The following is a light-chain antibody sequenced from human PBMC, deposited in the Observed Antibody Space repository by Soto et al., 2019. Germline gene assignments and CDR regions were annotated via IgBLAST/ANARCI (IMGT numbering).Light chain of an antibody. CDR1: QSAGNTY. CDR2: GTS. J-gene: IGKJ1*01. CDR3: QRYGSSRT. V-gene: IGKV3-20*01. Sequence: EIELTQSPGTLSLSPGERATLSCRASQSAGNTYLAWYQQKPGQAPRLLIYGTSSRATGIPDRFSGSGSGTEFTLTIDRVEPEDFAVYYCQRYGSSRTFGQGTKVEVK.